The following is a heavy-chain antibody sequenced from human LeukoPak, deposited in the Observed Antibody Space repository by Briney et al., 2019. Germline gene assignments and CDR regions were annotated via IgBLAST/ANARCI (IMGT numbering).Heavy chain of an antibody. CDR3: ARPTLTWGSGPDY. V-gene: IGHV3-21*01. CDR2: ISSSSYI. Sequence: TGGSLRLSCAASGFTFSSYSMNWVRQAPGKGLEWVSSISSSSYIYYADSVKGRSTISRDNAKNSLYLQMNSLRAEDTAVYYCARPTLTWGSGPDYWGQGTLVTVSS. D-gene: IGHD7-27*01. J-gene: IGHJ4*02. CDR1: GFTFSSYS.